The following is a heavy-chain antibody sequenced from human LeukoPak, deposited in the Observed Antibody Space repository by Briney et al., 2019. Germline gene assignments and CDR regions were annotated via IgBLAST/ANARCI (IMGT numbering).Heavy chain of an antibody. CDR3: AKQTPFYYFDY. CDR2: IWYDGGEQ. D-gene: IGHD2/OR15-2a*01. CDR1: GFTFSSYG. Sequence: GGSLRLSCAASGFTFSSYGMHRVRQAPCKGLEWVAIIWYDGGEQYYEESVKGRFIVSRDNSKNTLYLQMNSLRAEDTAVYYCAKQTPFYYFDYWGQGTLVTVSS. V-gene: IGHV3-33*06. J-gene: IGHJ4*02.